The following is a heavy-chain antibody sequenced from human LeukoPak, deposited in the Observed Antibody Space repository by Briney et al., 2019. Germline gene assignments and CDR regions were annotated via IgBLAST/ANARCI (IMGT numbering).Heavy chain of an antibody. D-gene: IGHD2-15*01. V-gene: IGHV1-18*01. CDR1: GYTFTNYA. Sequence: GASVKVSCKXPGYTFTNYAISWVRQAPGQGLEWMGRISGYNGKTNYAQKLQGRVTMTTDTSTSTVYMDLRSLRSDDTAVYYCARDVGEGYCSGGSCSDYWGQGTLVTVSS. CDR3: ARDVGEGYCSGGSCSDY. CDR2: ISGYNGKT. J-gene: IGHJ4*02.